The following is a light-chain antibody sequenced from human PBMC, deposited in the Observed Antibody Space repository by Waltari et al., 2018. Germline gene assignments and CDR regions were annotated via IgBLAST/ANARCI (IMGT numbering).Light chain of an antibody. CDR1: QDVGSY. CDR2: AAS. V-gene: IGKV1-8*01. Sequence: AIRITQSPSSLSASTGDRVTITCRASQDVGSYLAWYQQKPGKAPKLLIYAASSLQPGVPSRFSGSGSGTEFTLTISSLQSEDFASYYCQEYHTYPPTFGQGTRLEIK. J-gene: IGKJ5*01. CDR3: QEYHTYPPT.